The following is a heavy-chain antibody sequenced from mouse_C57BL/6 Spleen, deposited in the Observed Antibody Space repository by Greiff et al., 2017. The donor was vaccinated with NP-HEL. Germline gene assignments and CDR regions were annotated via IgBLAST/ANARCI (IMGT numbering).Heavy chain of an antibody. V-gene: IGHV1-7*01. CDR2: INPSSGYT. J-gene: IGHJ4*01. CDR1: GYTFTSYW. D-gene: IGHD1-1*01. Sequence: QVQLKQSGAELAKPGASVKLSCKASGYTFTSYWMHWVKQRPGQGLEWIGYINPSSGYTKYNQKFKDKATLTADKSSSTAYMQLSSLTYEYSAGYYCARIPFYYYVDAMDYWGQGTSVTVSS. CDR3: ARIPFYYYVDAMDY.